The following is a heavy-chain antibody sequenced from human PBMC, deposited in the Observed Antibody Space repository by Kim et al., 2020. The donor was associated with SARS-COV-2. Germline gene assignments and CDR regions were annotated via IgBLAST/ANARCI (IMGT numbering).Heavy chain of an antibody. CDR1: GFTFSSYS. Sequence: GGSLRLSCAASGFTFSSYSMNWVRQAPGKGLEWVSSISSSSSYIYYADSVKGRFTISRDNAKNSLYLQMNSLRAEDTAVYYCARDSPSLGWFGEFKLGPFDYWGQGTLVTVSS. D-gene: IGHD3-10*01. CDR2: ISSSSSYI. V-gene: IGHV3-21*01. J-gene: IGHJ4*02. CDR3: ARDSPSLGWFGEFKLGPFDY.